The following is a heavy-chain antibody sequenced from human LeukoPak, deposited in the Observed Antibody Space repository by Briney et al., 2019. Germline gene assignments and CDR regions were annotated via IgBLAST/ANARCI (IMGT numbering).Heavy chain of an antibody. Sequence: GGSLRLSCAASGFTFSNYWMSWVRQAPGKGLEWVANIKQDRSEKYYVDSVKGRFTISRDNAKNSLYLQMNSLRAEDTAVYYCARDWYNNSDAFDLWGQGTMVTVSS. CDR1: GFTFSNYW. J-gene: IGHJ3*01. CDR2: IKQDRSEK. V-gene: IGHV3-7*01. CDR3: ARDWYNNSDAFDL. D-gene: IGHD4-11*01.